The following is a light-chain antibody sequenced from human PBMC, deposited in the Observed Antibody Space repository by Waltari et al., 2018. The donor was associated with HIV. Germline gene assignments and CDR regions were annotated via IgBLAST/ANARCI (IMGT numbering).Light chain of an antibody. CDR2: WAS. CDR1: RNLLYSSNNKNY. V-gene: IGKV4-1*01. J-gene: IGKJ2*01. CDR3: QQYESVPYT. Sequence: DVVVTQSPDSLAVSVGERATLNCKSSRNLLYSSNNKNYLAWYPQNAGQRPKLLIYWASTRESGAPDRFSGSGSGTDFAHTISSLQAEDVAVYDCQQYESVPYTFGQGTKLEIK.